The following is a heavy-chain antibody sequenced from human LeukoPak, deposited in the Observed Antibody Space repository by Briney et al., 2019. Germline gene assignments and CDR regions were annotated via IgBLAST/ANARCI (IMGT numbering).Heavy chain of an antibody. CDR2: IWYDGSNK. V-gene: IGHV3-33*01. CDR1: GFTFSSYG. J-gene: IGHJ4*02. CDR3: ARDDAAMVLFDY. Sequence: GGSLRLSCAASGFTFSSYGMHWVRQAPGKGLEWVAVIWYDGSNKYYADSVKGRFTISRDISKNTLYLQMNSLRAEDTAVYYCARDDAAMVLFDYWGQGTLVTVSS. D-gene: IGHD5-18*01.